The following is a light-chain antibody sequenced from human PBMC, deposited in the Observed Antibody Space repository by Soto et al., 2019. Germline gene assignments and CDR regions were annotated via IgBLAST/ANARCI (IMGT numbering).Light chain of an antibody. V-gene: IGLV2-23*03. Sequence: QSALTQPASVSGSPGQSITISCTGSSSDVGAYDLVSWYQQHPGKVPKVVIFEGSKRPSGVSDRFSGSKSGNTASLTISGLQAEDEANYHCCSYAGNSAFVFGGRTKVTVL. CDR3: CSYAGNSAFV. CDR2: EGS. CDR1: SSDVGAYDL. J-gene: IGLJ2*01.